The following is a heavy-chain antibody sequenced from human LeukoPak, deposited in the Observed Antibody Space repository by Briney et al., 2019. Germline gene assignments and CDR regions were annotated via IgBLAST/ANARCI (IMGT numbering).Heavy chain of an antibody. CDR1: GGSFSGDY. CDR2: VNHSGST. J-gene: IGHJ5*02. CDR3: ARGTGFLCFRQQKNNCFDP. D-gene: IGHD3-10*01. V-gene: IGHV4-34*01. Sequence: SETLPLTCAVYGGSFSGDYWSWIRQPPGKGLEWVGEVNHSGSTNYNPSLKSRVTISVDTSKNQFSLNLSSLTAADTAVSYCARGTGFLCFRQQKNNCFDPWGQGTLVTVSS.